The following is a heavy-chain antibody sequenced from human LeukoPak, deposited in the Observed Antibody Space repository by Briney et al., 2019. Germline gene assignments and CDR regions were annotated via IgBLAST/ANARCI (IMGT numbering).Heavy chain of an antibody. CDR2: INPNSGDT. V-gene: IGHV1-2*06. CDR1: GYTFTGYY. Sequence: GASVKVSCKASGYTFTGYYMHWVRQAPGQGLEWMGRINPNSGDTNYAQKFQGRVTMTRDTSISTAYMELSSLRSDDTAVYYCATPPECSSGSCLNYWGQGTLVTVSS. CDR3: ATPPECSSGSCLNY. J-gene: IGHJ4*02. D-gene: IGHD2-15*01.